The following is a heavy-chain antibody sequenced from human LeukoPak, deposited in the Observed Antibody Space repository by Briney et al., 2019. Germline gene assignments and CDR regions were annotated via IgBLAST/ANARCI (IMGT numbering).Heavy chain of an antibody. CDR3: ARDPNYYGSGTFSVRNWFDP. V-gene: IGHV1-18*04. CDR2: ISGYEGNT. Sequence: PSLKLSCTVSGYTFSSYGTSWVRQAPGQGLEWMGWISGYEGNTNNAQHLQGRVSVPTDTSTITAYMELRRLRSDDTAVYYCARDPNYYGSGTFSVRNWFDPWGQGTLVTVSS. CDR1: GYTFSSYG. D-gene: IGHD3-10*01. J-gene: IGHJ5*02.